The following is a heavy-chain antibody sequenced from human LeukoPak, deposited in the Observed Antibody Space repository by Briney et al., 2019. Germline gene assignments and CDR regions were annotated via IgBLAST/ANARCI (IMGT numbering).Heavy chain of an antibody. Sequence: MSGGSLRLSCAASGFTFSSYSMNWVRQPPGKGLEWIGEMHQSGTTKFNPSLRSRATISIDRSKNQFSLNLKSVTAADTALYFCAKDLSCSGPDCQTSWGQGTLVTVSS. CDR3: AKDLSCSGPDCQTS. CDR1: GFTFSSYSM. V-gene: IGHV4-4*01. J-gene: IGHJ5*02. D-gene: IGHD2-15*01. CDR2: MHQSGTT.